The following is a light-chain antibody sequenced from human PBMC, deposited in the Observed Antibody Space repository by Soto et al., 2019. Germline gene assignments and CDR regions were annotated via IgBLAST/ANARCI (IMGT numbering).Light chain of an antibody. J-gene: IGKJ1*01. Sequence: DIQMTQSPSSVSASVGDRVTTTCRASQGISYWLAWYQQKPGNAPKHLIYAASSLQSGVPSRFSGSGSGTDFTLTISSLQPEDSATYYCQQSNSFPWTFGQGTKVDIK. CDR2: AAS. CDR3: QQSNSFPWT. CDR1: QGISYW. V-gene: IGKV1-12*01.